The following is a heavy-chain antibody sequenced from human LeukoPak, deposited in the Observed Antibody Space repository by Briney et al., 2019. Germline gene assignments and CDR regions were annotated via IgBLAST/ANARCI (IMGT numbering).Heavy chain of an antibody. CDR2: IKQDGSEK. CDR3: ARVNPAIAVAGDGFDY. V-gene: IGHV3-7*01. CDR1: GFTFSGYW. D-gene: IGHD6-19*01. J-gene: IGHJ4*02. Sequence: PGGSLRLSFAASGFTFSGYWMNWVRQAPGKGLEWVANIKQDGSEKYYVDSVKGRFTISRDNAKNSLYLQMNSLRAEDTAVYYCARVNPAIAVAGDGFDYWGQGALVTVSS.